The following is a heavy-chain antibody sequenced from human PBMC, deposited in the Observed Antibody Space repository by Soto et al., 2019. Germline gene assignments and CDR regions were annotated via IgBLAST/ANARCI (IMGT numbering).Heavy chain of an antibody. D-gene: IGHD6-19*01. CDR2: ISYDGSNK. Sequence: GSLRLSCAASGFTFSSYGMHWVRQAPGKGLEWVAVISYDGSNKYYADSVKGRFTISRDNSKNTLYLQMNSLRAEDTAVYYCAKDQRRLAPIDGYSSGWYLDYWGQGTLVTVSS. V-gene: IGHV3-30*18. CDR1: GFTFSSYG. CDR3: AKDQRRLAPIDGYSSGWYLDY. J-gene: IGHJ4*02.